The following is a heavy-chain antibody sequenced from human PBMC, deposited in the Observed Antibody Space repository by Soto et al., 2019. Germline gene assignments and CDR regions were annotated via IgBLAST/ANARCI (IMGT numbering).Heavy chain of an antibody. J-gene: IGHJ5*02. D-gene: IGHD5-18*01. Sequence: KASETLSLTCTVSGGSISSYYWSWIRQPAGKGLEWIGRIYTSGSTNYNPSLKSRVTMSVDTSKNQFSLKLSSVTAADTAVYYCARSPCWGYSYGSCWFDPWGQGTLVTVSS. V-gene: IGHV4-4*07. CDR2: IYTSGST. CDR3: ARSPCWGYSYGSCWFDP. CDR1: GGSISSYY.